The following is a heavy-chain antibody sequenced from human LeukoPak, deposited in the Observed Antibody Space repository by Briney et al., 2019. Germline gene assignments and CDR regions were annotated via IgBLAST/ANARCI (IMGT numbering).Heavy chain of an antibody. CDR1: GGSFSGYY. D-gene: IGHD3-10*01. CDR2: INHSGST. CDR3: AREKLLWFGLDP. Sequence: PSETLSLTCAVYGGSFSGYYWSWIRQPPGKGLEWIGEINHSGSTNYNPSLKSRVTISVDTSKNQFSLKLSSVTAADTAVCYCAREKLLWFGLDPWGQGTLVTVSS. V-gene: IGHV4-34*01. J-gene: IGHJ5*02.